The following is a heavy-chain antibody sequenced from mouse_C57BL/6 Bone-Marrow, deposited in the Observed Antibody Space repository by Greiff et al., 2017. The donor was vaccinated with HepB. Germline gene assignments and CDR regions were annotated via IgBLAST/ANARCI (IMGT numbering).Heavy chain of an antibody. CDR3: ARNDEVY. D-gene: IGHD2-12*01. CDR1: GYTFTSYW. Sequence: QVQLQQPGAELVKPGASVKLSCKASGYTFTSYWMQWVKQRPGQGLEWIGEIDPSDSYTNYNQKFKGKATLTVDTSSSTAYMQLSSLTSEDSAVYYCARNDEVYWGQGTTLTVSS. J-gene: IGHJ2*01. V-gene: IGHV1-50*01. CDR2: IDPSDSYT.